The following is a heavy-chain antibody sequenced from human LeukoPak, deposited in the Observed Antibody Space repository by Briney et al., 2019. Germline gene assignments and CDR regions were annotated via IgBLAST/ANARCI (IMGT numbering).Heavy chain of an antibody. CDR2: INPNSGGT. J-gene: IGHJ4*02. CDR3: ARDLPYYDSSGYYSGY. D-gene: IGHD3-22*01. CDR1: GYTFTGYY. Sequence: ASVKVSCKASGYTFTGYYMHWVRQAPGQGLEWMGWINPNSGGTNYAQKFQGRATMTRDTSISTAYMELSRLRSDDTAVYYCARDLPYYDSSGYYSGYWGQGTLVTVSS. V-gene: IGHV1-2*02.